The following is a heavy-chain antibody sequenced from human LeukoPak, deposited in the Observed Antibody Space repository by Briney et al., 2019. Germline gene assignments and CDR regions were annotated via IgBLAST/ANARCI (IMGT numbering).Heavy chain of an antibody. Sequence: ASVKVSCKAFGYTFTSNYMHWVRQAPGQGLEWMGLINPTGDSTGYAQKFQGRITMTRDMSTSTDYMELSSLRSEDTAIYYCARDNSLGDNAWWFDPWGQGTLVTVSS. CDR2: INPTGDST. CDR1: GYTFTSNY. J-gene: IGHJ5*02. V-gene: IGHV1-46*01. D-gene: IGHD1-26*01. CDR3: ARDNSLGDNAWWFDP.